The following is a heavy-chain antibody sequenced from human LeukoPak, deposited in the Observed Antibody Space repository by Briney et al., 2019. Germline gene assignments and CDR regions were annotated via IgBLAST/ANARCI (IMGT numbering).Heavy chain of an antibody. CDR2: IGGSGGST. CDR3: AKSYSNYGYYYYGMDV. V-gene: IGHV3-23*01. Sequence: GGSLRLSCAASGFTFSSYAMSWVRQAPGKGLEWVSAIGGSGGSTYYADSVKGRFTISRDNSKNTLYLQMNSLRAEDTAVYYCAKSYSNYGYYYYGMDVWGQGTTVTVSS. CDR1: GFTFSSYA. D-gene: IGHD4-11*01. J-gene: IGHJ6*02.